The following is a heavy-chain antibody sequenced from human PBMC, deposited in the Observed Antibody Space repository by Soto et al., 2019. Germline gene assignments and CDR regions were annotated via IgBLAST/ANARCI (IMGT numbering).Heavy chain of an antibody. CDR1: GFTVSSNY. CDR3: ASRIYYYYDSSGYYSDTDY. CDR2: IYSGGST. V-gene: IGHV3-53*01. Sequence: GGSLRLSCAASGFTVSSNYMSWVRQAPGKGLEWVSVIYSGGSTYYADSVKGRFTISRDNSKNTLYLQMNSLRAEDTAVYYCASRIYYYYDSSGYYSDTDYWGQGTLATVSS. J-gene: IGHJ4*02. D-gene: IGHD3-22*01.